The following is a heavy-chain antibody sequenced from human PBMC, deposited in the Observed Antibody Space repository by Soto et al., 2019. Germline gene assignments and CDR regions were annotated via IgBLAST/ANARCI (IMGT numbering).Heavy chain of an antibody. D-gene: IGHD3-22*01. CDR3: ARGTYYYDSSGYYYALFDY. J-gene: IGHJ4*02. Sequence: ASVKVSCKASGGTFSSYAISWVRQAPGQGLEWMGGIIPIFGTANYAQKFQGRVTITADESTSTAYMELSSLRSEDTAVYYCARGTYYYDSSGYYYALFDYWGQGTLVTVSS. CDR1: GGTFSSYA. CDR2: IIPIFGTA. V-gene: IGHV1-69*13.